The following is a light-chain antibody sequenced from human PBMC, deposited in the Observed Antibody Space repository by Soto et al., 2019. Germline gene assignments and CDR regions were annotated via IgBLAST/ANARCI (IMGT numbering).Light chain of an antibody. V-gene: IGKV3-11*01. J-gene: IGKJ5*01. CDR1: QSVNSY. Sequence: EIVLTQSPATLSLSPGERATLSCRASQSVNSYLAWYQQRPGQAPRLLIYDASNRATGIPARFSGSGSGTDFTLTISNLEPEDFAVYYCQQRINWPITFGQGTRLEIK. CDR2: DAS. CDR3: QQRINWPIT.